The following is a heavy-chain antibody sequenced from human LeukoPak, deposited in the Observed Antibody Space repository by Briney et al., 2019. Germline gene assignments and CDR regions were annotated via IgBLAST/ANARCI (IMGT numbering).Heavy chain of an antibody. V-gene: IGHV4-39*01. CDR1: GGSISSYY. J-gene: IGHJ4*02. CDR2: IYYSRST. CDR3: ARVPTVTFFDY. Sequence: SETLSLTCTVSGGSISSYYWGWIRQPPGKGLEWIGSIYYSRSTYSNTSLKSRVTISVDTSKNQFSLKLSSVTAADTAVYYCARVPTVTFFDYWGQGTLVTVSS. D-gene: IGHD4-17*01.